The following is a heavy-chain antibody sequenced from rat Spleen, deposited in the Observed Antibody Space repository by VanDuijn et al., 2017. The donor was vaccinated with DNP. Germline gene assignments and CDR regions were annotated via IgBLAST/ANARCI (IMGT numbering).Heavy chain of an antibody. CDR3: TRDRPNYGYYGYARDA. Sequence: QVQLKESGPGLVQPSQTLSLTCPVSGFSLTSNRVPWVRQPPGKGLEWVGGIWTGGSTDYNSALKSRLSISRDTFKSQVFLKMNSLQPEDTATYFCTRDRPNYGYYGYARDAWGQGTSVTVSS. D-gene: IGHD1-11*01. J-gene: IGHJ4*01. V-gene: IGHV2-1*01. CDR1: GFSLTSNR. CDR2: IWTGGST.